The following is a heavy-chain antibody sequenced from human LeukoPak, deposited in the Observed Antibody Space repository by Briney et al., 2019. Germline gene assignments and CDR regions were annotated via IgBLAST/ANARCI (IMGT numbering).Heavy chain of an antibody. J-gene: IGHJ1*01. CDR2: INPNSGGT. Sequence: VASVKVSCKASGYTFTGYYMHWVRQAPGQGLEWMGRINPNSGGTNYAQKFQGGVTMTRDTSISTAYMELSRLRSDDTAVYYCARVGANIVVVPAASAYFQHWGQGTLVTVSS. V-gene: IGHV1-2*06. D-gene: IGHD2-2*01. CDR1: GYTFTGYY. CDR3: ARVGANIVVVPAASAYFQH.